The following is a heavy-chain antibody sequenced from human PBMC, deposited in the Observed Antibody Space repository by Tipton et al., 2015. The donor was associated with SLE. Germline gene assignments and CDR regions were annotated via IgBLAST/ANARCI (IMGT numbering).Heavy chain of an antibody. CDR3: SRERDRGYDLEASDY. CDR2: IRSKAYGGTT. J-gene: IGHJ4*02. CDR1: GFTFGDYA. V-gene: IGHV3-49*04. Sequence: LRLSCTASGFTFGDYAMSWVRQAPGKGLEWVSFIRSKAYGGTTEYAASVNGRFTISRDDSTSIAYLQMNSLKTEDTAVYYCSRERDRGYDLEASDYWGQGTLVTVSS. D-gene: IGHD5-12*01.